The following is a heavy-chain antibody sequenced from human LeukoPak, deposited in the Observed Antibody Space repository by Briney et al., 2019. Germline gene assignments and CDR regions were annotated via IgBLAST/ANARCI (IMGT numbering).Heavy chain of an antibody. Sequence: GGSLRLSCAASGFTFSSYAMSWVRQAPGKGLEWVSAISGSGGSTYYADSVKGRFTISRDNAKNSLYLQMNSLRAEDTAVYYCARGIPLEEWELLHAFDIWGQGTMVTVSS. CDR2: ISGSGGST. V-gene: IGHV3-23*01. CDR1: GFTFSSYA. J-gene: IGHJ3*02. CDR3: ARGIPLEEWELLHAFDI. D-gene: IGHD1-26*01.